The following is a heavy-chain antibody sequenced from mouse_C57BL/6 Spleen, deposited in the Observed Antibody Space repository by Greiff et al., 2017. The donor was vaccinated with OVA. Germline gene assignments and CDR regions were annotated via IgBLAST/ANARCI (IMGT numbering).Heavy chain of an antibody. Sequence: QVQLQQSGAELVKPGASVKLSCKASGYTFTSYWMHWVKQRPGQGLEWIGMIHPNSGSTNYNEKFKSKATLTVDKSSSTAYMQLSSLASEDSAVYYRAVYYGSSGYTIDYWGQGTSVTVSS. CDR2: IHPNSGST. J-gene: IGHJ4*01. D-gene: IGHD1-1*01. V-gene: IGHV1-64*01. CDR1: GYTFTSYW. CDR3: AVYYGSSGYTIDY.